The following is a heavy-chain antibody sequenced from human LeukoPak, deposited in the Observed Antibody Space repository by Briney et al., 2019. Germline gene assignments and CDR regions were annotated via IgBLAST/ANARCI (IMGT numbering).Heavy chain of an antibody. D-gene: IGHD2-8*01. V-gene: IGHV1-2*02. CDR2: INPNSGGT. Sequence: ASVKVSCKASGFTFTGYYMHWVRQAPGQGLEWMGWINPNSGGTNYAQKFQGRVTMTRDTSISTAYMELSRLRSDDTAVYYCARDGGGAPHCTNGVCYTWQQLALDYWGQGTLVTVSS. CDR3: ARDGGGAPHCTNGVCYTWQQLALDY. J-gene: IGHJ4*02. CDR1: GFTFTGYY.